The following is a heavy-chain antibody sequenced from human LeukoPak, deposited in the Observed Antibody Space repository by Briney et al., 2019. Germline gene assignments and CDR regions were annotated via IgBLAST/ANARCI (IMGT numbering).Heavy chain of an antibody. D-gene: IGHD6-19*01. Sequence: GGSLRLSCAASGSTFNSYAMSWVRQAPGKGLEWVSAISGSGGSTYYADSVKGRFTISRDNSKNTLYLQMNSLRAEDTAVYYCARELNRIAVAGYFDYWGQGTLVTVSS. CDR1: GSTFNSYA. J-gene: IGHJ4*02. CDR2: ISGSGGST. V-gene: IGHV3-23*01. CDR3: ARELNRIAVAGYFDY.